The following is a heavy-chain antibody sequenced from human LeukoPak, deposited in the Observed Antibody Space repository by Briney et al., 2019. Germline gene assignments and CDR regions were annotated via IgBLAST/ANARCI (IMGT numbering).Heavy chain of an antibody. CDR2: ISGSGGST. J-gene: IGHJ4*02. CDR1: GFTFSRHA. CDR3: AKEYYDSSGYKDY. D-gene: IGHD3-22*01. V-gene: IGHV3-23*01. Sequence: GSLRLSCAASGFTFSRHAMSWVRQAPGKGLEWVSAISGSGGSTYYADFVKGRFTISRDNSKNTLYLQMNSLRAEDTAVYYCAKEYYDSSGYKDYWGQGTLVTVSS.